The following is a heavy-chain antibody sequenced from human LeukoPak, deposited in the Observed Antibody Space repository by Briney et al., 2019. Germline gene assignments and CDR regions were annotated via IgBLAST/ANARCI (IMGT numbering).Heavy chain of an antibody. Sequence: SGPTLVNPTQTLSLTCAVSGGSISSNNWWGWVRQPPGKGLEWIGEIYHSGNPNYNPSLKSRVTISVDKSRNHFSLNLSSVTAADTAVYYCARVNINNWHSCDYWGQGTLVTVSS. CDR3: ARVNINNWHSCDY. J-gene: IGHJ4*02. CDR2: IYHSGNP. V-gene: IGHV4-4*02. CDR1: GGSISSNNW. D-gene: IGHD1-1*01.